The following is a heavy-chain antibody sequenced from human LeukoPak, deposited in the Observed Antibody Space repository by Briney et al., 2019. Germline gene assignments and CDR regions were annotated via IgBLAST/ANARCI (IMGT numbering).Heavy chain of an antibody. D-gene: IGHD6-13*01. CDR1: GFTFSSYA. Sequence: GGSLRLSCAASGFTFSSYAMHWVRQAPGKGLEWVAVISYDGSNKYYADSVKGRFTISRDNSKNTLYLQMNSLRAEDTAVYYCARGGQQLSKGDWFDPWGQGTLVTVSS. V-gene: IGHV3-30-3*01. J-gene: IGHJ5*02. CDR2: ISYDGSNK. CDR3: ARGGQQLSKGDWFDP.